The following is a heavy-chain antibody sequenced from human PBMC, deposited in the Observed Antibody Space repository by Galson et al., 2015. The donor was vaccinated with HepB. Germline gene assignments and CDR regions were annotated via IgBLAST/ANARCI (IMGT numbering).Heavy chain of an antibody. D-gene: IGHD3-16*02. CDR1: GDTFTSNG. Sequence: SAKVSCKGAGDTFTSNGIRWGRLGPGQGLGWVGWSRSYNGNTNYGQKFQGRVTMTTDTSTRTANLEVRSLRCNDTAVYYCARSVQVDVILGLDVWGQGTTVTVSS. CDR2: SRSYNGNT. CDR3: ARSVQVDVILGLDV. J-gene: IGHJ6*02. V-gene: IGHV1-18*04.